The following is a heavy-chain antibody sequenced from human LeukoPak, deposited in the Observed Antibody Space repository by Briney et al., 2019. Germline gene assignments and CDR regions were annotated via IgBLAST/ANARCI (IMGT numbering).Heavy chain of an antibody. CDR3: ANTSSSGSHPYYYSGMDV. V-gene: IGHV3-53*01. CDR2: IYSGGST. D-gene: IGHD3-10*01. J-gene: IGHJ6*02. CDR1: GFTVSSNY. Sequence: GGSLRLSCAAAGFTVSSNYMTWVRQAPGKGLEWVSIIYSGGSTSYADSVKGRFTISRDNSKNTLYLQMNGLRAQDTAVYYRANTSSSGSHPYYYSGMDVWGQGTTVTVSS.